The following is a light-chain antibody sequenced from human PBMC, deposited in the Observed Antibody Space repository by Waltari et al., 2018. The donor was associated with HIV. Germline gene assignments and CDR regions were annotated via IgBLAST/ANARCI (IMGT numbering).Light chain of an antibody. V-gene: IGLV2-23*01. CDR3: CSYAGSSTSWV. CDR2: EGS. Sequence: QSALTQPASVSGSPGQSITISCTGNRSDVGSYNLVSWYQQHPGKAPKLMIYEGSKRPSGVSNRFSGSKSGNTASLTISGLQAEDEADYYCCSYAGSSTSWVFGGGTKLTVL. J-gene: IGLJ3*02. CDR1: RSDVGSYNL.